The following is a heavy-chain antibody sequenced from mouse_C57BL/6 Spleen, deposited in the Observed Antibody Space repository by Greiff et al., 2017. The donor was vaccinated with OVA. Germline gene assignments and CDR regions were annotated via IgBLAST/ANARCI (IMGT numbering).Heavy chain of an antibody. D-gene: IGHD2-2*01. J-gene: IGHJ2*01. V-gene: IGHV5-4*01. CDR3: ARYGYDARDY. CDR1: GFTFSSYA. CDR2: ISDGGSYT. Sequence: EVQLVESGGGLVKPGGSLKLSCAASGFTFSSYAMSWVKKTTDKRLEWVATISDGGSYTYYPDNVKGRFTISRDNAKNNLYLQMSHLKSEDTAMYYCARYGYDARDYWGQGTTLTVSS.